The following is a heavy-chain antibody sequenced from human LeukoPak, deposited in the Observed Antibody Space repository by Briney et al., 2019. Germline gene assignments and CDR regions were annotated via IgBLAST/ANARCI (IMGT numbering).Heavy chain of an antibody. CDR1: GFTFSSYA. D-gene: IGHD1-1*01. V-gene: IGHV3-23*01. J-gene: IGHJ6*03. Sequence: GGSLRLSCAASGFTFSSYAMGWVRQAPGKGLEWVSSIGGSGGGTYYADSVKGRFTISRDNSKNTLFLQMNSLRAEDTAVYYCAKHRMSTISQYYYYMDVWGKGTTVTVSS. CDR2: IGGSGGGT. CDR3: AKHRMSTISQYYYYMDV.